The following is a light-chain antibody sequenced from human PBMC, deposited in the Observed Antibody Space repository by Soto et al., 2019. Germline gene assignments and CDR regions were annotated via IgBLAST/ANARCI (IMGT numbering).Light chain of an antibody. Sequence: NLLTLDPGTLAPSPEERATRFFRASQSVSNNYLAWYQQKPGQAPRLLIYGASNRATGIPDRFSGSGSGTDFTLTISRLEPEDFAVYYCQQYGSSGTFGQGTKVDIK. CDR2: GAS. V-gene: IGKV3-20*01. CDR3: QQYGSSGT. J-gene: IGKJ1*01. CDR1: QSVSNNY.